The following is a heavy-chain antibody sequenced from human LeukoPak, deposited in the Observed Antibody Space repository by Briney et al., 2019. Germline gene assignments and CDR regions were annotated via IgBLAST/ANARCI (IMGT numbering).Heavy chain of an antibody. D-gene: IGHD1-26*01. CDR1: GYTFTSYY. Sequence: SVKVSCKASGYTFTSYYMHWVRQAPRQGLEWMGVINPSGGSTSYAQKFKGSVTMTSDTPTRTAYMELSSLRSEDTSVYYCARVWLGGSQNNYNWFEPWGQGNLVTVSS. J-gene: IGHJ5*02. CDR3: ARVWLGGSQNNYNWFEP. CDR2: INPSGGST. V-gene: IGHV1-46*01.